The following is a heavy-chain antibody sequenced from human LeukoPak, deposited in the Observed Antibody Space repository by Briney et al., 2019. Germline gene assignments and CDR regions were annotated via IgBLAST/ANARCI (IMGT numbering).Heavy chain of an antibody. CDR2: INYSGST. CDR3: ARQDYYDSSGYIFPGPDY. V-gene: IGHV4-39*01. Sequence: SQTLSLTCTVSGGSISSSSYYWGWIRQPPGKGLEWIGCINYSGSTYYNPSLKSRVTISVDTSKNQFSLKLSSVTAADTAVYYCARQDYYDSSGYIFPGPDYWGQGTLVTVSS. J-gene: IGHJ4*02. D-gene: IGHD3-22*01. CDR1: GGSISSSSYY.